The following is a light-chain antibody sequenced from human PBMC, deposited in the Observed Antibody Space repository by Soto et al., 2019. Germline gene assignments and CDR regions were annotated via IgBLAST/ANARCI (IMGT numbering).Light chain of an antibody. CDR3: QQYKKWPPQT. CDR1: QSVSSN. V-gene: IGKV3-15*01. Sequence: EIVMTQSPGTLSVSPGERATLSCRASQSVSSNLAWYQQKPGQAPRLLIYDTSARATGIPARFSGSGYGTDFTLTVNSLQSEDFATYYCQQYKKWPPQTFGQGPKVEIK. J-gene: IGKJ1*01. CDR2: DTS.